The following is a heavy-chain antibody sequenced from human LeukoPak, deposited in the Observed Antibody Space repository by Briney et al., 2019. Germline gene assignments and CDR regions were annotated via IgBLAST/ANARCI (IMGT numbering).Heavy chain of an antibody. D-gene: IGHD3-10*01. V-gene: IGHV4-4*07. CDR3: ASDFGY. J-gene: IGHJ4*02. CDR1: GGSISTDY. Sequence: SETLSLTCTVSGGSISTDYWTWIRQPAGKGLEWTGLIYTSGSTNYNPSLKSRVTMSLDTSKNQFSLKLTSVTAADTAVYYCASDFGYWGQGTLVTVSS. CDR2: IYTSGST.